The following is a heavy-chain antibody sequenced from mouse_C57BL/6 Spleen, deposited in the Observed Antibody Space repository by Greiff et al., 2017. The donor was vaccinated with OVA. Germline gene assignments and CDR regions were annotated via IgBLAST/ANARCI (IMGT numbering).Heavy chain of an antibody. Sequence: QVQLQQPGTELVKPGASVKLSCKASGYTFTSYWMHWVKQRPGQGLEWIGWIFPGSGSTYYNEKFKGKATLTVDKSSSTAYMLLSSLTSEDSAVYFCARGGGYYAMDYWGQGTSVTVSS. CDR3: ARGGGYYAMDY. J-gene: IGHJ4*01. CDR1: GYTFTSYW. V-gene: IGHV1-75*01. CDR2: IFPGSGST.